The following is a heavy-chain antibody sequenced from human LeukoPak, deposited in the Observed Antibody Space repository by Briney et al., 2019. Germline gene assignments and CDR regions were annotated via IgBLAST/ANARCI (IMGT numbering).Heavy chain of an antibody. CDR1: GGSISSGDDY. D-gene: IGHD3-10*01. J-gene: IGHJ4*02. CDR3: ARAVYFGSGSYYKY. V-gene: IGHV4-30-4*01. Sequence: SETLSLTCTVSGGSISSGDDYWSWIRQPPGKGLEWIGYIYYSGSTYYNPSLKSRVTMSVDTSKNQFSLKLSSVTAADTAVYYCARAVYFGSGSYYKYWGQGTLVTVSS. CDR2: IYYSGST.